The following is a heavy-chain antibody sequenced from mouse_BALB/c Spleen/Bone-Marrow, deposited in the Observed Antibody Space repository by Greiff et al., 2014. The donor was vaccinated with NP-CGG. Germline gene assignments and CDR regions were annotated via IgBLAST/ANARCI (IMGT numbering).Heavy chain of an antibody. V-gene: IGHV4-1*02. CDR2: INPDSSTI. Sequence: VQLQQSGGGLVQPGGSLKLSCAASGFDFSRYWMSWVRQAPGKGLEWIGEINPDSSTINYTPSLKDKFIISRDNAKNTLYLQMSKVRSEDTALYYCARPRGNYAMDYWGQGTSVNVDS. CDR1: GFDFSRYW. CDR3: ARPRGNYAMDY. J-gene: IGHJ4*01.